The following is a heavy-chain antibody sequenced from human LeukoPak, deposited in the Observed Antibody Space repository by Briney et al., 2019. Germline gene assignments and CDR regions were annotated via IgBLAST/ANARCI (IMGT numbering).Heavy chain of an antibody. CDR1: GGSISSSNW. CDR2: IFHTGTT. J-gene: IGHJ4*02. D-gene: IGHD5-12*01. V-gene: IGHV4-4*02. Sequence: TLSLTCAVSGGSISSSNWWSWVRQPPGKGLEWIGRIFHTGTTDYKTSLKSRVTISVDTSKNQFSLKLSSVTAADTAVYYCARGRARSGYDFFDYWGQGTLVTVSS. CDR3: ARGRARSGYDFFDY.